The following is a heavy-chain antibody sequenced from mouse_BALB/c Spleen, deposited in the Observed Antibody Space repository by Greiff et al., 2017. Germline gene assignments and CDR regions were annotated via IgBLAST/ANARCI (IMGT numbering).Heavy chain of an antibody. V-gene: IGHV2-9*02. CDR3: AREGITTERRAWFAD. CDR1: GFSLTSYG. J-gene: IGHJ3*01. D-gene: IGHD2-4*01. CDR2: IWAGGST. Sequence: VQLQESGPGLVAPSQSLSITCTVSGFSLTSYGVHWVRQPPGKGLEWLGVIWAGGSTNYNSALMSRLSISKDNSKSQVFLKMNSLQTDDTAMYYCAREGITTERRAWFADWGQGTLVTVSA.